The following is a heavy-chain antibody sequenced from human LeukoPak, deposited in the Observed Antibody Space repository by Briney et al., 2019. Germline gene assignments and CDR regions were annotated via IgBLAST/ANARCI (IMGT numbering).Heavy chain of an antibody. CDR3: ATDSGSYPLDY. D-gene: IGHD1-26*01. Sequence: GGSLRLSCAASGFTFSSYWMSWVRQAPGKGLEWVANIKRDGSEKYYVDSVKGRFTISRDNAKNSLYLQMNSLRAEDTAVYYCATDSGSYPLDYWGQGTLVTVSS. CDR2: IKRDGSEK. V-gene: IGHV3-7*01. CDR1: GFTFSSYW. J-gene: IGHJ4*02.